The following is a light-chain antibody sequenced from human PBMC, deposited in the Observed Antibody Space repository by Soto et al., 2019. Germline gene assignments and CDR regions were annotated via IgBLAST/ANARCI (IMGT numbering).Light chain of an antibody. J-gene: IGKJ4*01. Sequence: DIQITQSPSSVSASVVDRFTMTFRASQCISSWLAWYQQKPGKAPKLLIYDASSLESGVPSRFSGSPLSGSASGTAFSLTISSLQPDDFATYYCQQSNSSPPTFGGGTKVDIK. CDR2: DAS. CDR1: QCISSW. V-gene: IGKV1-5*01. CDR3: QQSNSSPPT.